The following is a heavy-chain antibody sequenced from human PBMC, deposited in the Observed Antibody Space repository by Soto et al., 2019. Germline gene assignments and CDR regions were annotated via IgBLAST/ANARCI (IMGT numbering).Heavy chain of an antibody. V-gene: IGHV3-30*18. Sequence: AGGSLRLSCAASGFTCSSYGMHWVRQAPGKGLEWVAVISYDGGNKYYADSVKGRFTISRDNSKNTLYLQMNRLRAEDTAVYYCAKDGWGTTKYSYYGMDVWGQGTTVTVSS. CDR3: AKDGWGTTKYSYYGMDV. D-gene: IGHD7-27*01. CDR2: ISYDGGNK. CDR1: GFTCSSYG. J-gene: IGHJ6*02.